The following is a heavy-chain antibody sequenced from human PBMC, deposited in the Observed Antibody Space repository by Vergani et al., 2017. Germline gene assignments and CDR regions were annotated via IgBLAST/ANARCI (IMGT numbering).Heavy chain of an antibody. V-gene: IGHV3-23*01. D-gene: IGHD4-11*01. Sequence: EVQLLESGGGLVQPGGSLRLSCAASGFTFSSYAMSWVRQAPGKGLEWVSAISGSGGSTYYADSVKGRFTISRDNSKNTLYLQMNSLRAEDTAVYYCAKDRFPTRGRTTVTLDYWAREPWSPSPQ. CDR1: GFTFSSYA. J-gene: IGHJ4*02. CDR3: AKDRFPTRGRTTVTLDY. CDR2: ISGSGGST.